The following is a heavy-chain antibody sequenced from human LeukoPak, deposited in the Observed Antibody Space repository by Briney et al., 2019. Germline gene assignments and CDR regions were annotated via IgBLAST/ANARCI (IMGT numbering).Heavy chain of an antibody. CDR2: IYTSGST. V-gene: IGHV4-61*02. CDR3: ARDRSFPRSYFNL. CDR1: GGSISSGSYY. Sequence: SETLSLTCTVSGGSISSGSYYWSWIRQPAGKGLEWIGRIYTSGSTNYNPSLKSRVTISVDTSKNQFSLKLSSVTAADTAVYYCARDRSFPRSYFNLWGRGTLVTVSS. J-gene: IGHJ2*01.